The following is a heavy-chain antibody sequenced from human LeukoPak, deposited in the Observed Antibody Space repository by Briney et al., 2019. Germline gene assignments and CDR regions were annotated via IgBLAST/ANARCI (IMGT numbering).Heavy chain of an antibody. D-gene: IGHD3-22*01. J-gene: IGHJ6*02. Sequence: GASVTVSCKASGFIFTKYGMDWVRQAPGQRLEWMGWINAANGNTKYSQKFQGRVTITRDTSASTAYLELSGLRSEDTAVYYCARDQASYYYDSSGPQYYYYGMDVWGQGTTVTVSS. CDR1: GFIFTKYG. CDR2: INAANGNT. V-gene: IGHV1-3*01. CDR3: ARDQASYYYDSSGPQYYYYGMDV.